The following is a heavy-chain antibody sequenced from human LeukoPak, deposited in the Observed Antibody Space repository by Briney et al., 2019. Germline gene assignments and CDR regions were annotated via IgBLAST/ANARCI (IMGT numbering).Heavy chain of an antibody. Sequence: GGSLRLSCAASGLTVSTNYMSWVRQAPGKGLEWVSAISGSGGSTYYADSVKGRFTISRDNSKNTLYLQMNSLRAEDTAVYYCAKAALWFGELLYYFDYWGQGTLVTVSS. CDR3: AKAALWFGELLYYFDY. CDR2: ISGSGGST. D-gene: IGHD3-10*01. J-gene: IGHJ4*02. V-gene: IGHV3-23*01. CDR1: GLTVSTNY.